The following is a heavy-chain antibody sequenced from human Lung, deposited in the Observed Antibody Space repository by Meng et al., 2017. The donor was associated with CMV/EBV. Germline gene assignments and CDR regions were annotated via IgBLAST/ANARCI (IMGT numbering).Heavy chain of an antibody. CDR2: IYWNDDK. J-gene: IGHJ4*02. CDR1: GFSLSPSGVG. D-gene: IGHD2-2*01. V-gene: IGHV2-5*01. CDR3: AHSRTGGYQLLLGLGVCDY. Sequence: SGXXLVXPTQTLTLTCTFSGFSLSPSGVGVGWIRQPPGKALEWLELIYWNDDKRYSPSLKSRLTITKDTSKDQVVLTMTNINPVDTATYYCAHSRTGGYQLLLGLGVCDYWXKGTXVTVSS.